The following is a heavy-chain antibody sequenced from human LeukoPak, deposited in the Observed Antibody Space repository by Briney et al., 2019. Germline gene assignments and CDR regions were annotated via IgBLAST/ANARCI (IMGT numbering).Heavy chain of an antibody. V-gene: IGHV1-8*01. CDR3: ARTAGDFDY. J-gene: IGHJ4*02. D-gene: IGHD3-16*01. CDR2: MNPKSGNT. Sequence: ASVKVSCKASGYTFTTYDINRVRQATGQGLEWMGWMNPKSGNTGYAQKFQGRVTMTRDTSISTAYMELSSLISDDTAMYYCARTAGDFDYWGQGTLVTVSS. CDR1: GYTFTTYD.